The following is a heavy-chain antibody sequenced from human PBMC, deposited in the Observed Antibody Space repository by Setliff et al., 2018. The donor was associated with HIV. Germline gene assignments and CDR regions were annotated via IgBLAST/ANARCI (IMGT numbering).Heavy chain of an antibody. D-gene: IGHD3-22*01. CDR2: INGGNGNT. CDR3: AARPGVDSSGHYDYYYMDV. Sequence: AASVKVSCKASGYTFTNYAMHWVRQAPGQRLEWMGWINGGNGNTKYSQEFQGRVTITRDTSASTAYMELSSLRSEDMAVYYCAARPGVDSSGHYDYYYMDVWGEGTTVTVSS. V-gene: IGHV1-3*03. J-gene: IGHJ6*03. CDR1: GYTFTNYA.